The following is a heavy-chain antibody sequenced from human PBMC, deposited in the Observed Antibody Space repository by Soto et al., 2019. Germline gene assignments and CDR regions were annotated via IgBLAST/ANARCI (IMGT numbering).Heavy chain of an antibody. Sequence: PGGSLRLSCAASGFTFDDYAMHWVRQAPGKGLEWVSLISWDGGSTYYADSVKGRFTISRDNSKNSLYLQMNSLRTEDTALYYCAKVAYYYDSSGYYLDYWGQGTLVTVS. D-gene: IGHD3-22*01. CDR1: GFTFDDYA. CDR2: ISWDGGST. V-gene: IGHV3-43*01. CDR3: AKVAYYYDSSGYYLDY. J-gene: IGHJ4*02.